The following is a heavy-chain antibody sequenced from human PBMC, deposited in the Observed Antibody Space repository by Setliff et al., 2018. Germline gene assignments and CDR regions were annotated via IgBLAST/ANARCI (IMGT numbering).Heavy chain of an antibody. V-gene: IGHV4-4*07. CDR2: IYIGGST. CDR1: GGSISSYY. J-gene: IGHJ6*02. D-gene: IGHD6-13*01. CDR3: ARDAAFGGSSWYYYGMDV. Sequence: SETLSLTCTVSGGSISSYYWSWIRQPAGKGLEWIGHIYIGGSTNYNPSLKSRITMSIDTSKNQFSLKLSSVTAADTAVYYCARDAAFGGSSWYYYGMDVWGQGTKVTVSS.